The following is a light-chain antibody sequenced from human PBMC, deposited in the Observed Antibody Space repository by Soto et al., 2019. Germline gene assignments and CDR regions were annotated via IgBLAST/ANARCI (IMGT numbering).Light chain of an antibody. CDR2: DAS. CDR3: QQRSNWPPWT. Sequence: EIVLTQSPASLSLSPGERATISCRASQSGSRYLAWYQQKPGQAPRLLIYDASNRATGIPARFSGSGSGTDFTLTISSLEPEDFAVYYCQQRSNWPPWTFGQGTKVEIK. CDR1: QSGSRY. J-gene: IGKJ1*01. V-gene: IGKV3-11*01.